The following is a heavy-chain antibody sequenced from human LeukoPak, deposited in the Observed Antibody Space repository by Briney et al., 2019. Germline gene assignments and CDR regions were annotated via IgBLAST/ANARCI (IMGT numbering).Heavy chain of an antibody. J-gene: IGHJ4*02. CDR3: AKARQDFDWFLVLDY. D-gene: IGHD3-9*01. V-gene: IGHV3-33*06. CDR2: IWYDGSNK. Sequence: GGSLRLSCAASGFTFSSYGMHWVRQAPGKGLEWVAVIWYDGSNKYYADSVKGRFTISRDNSKNTLYLQMNTLRAEDTAVYYCAKARQDFDWFLVLDYWGQGTLVTVSS. CDR1: GFTFSSYG.